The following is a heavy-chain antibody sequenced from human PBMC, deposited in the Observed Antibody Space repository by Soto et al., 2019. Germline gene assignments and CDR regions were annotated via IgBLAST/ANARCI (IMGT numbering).Heavy chain of an antibody. CDR2: ISGDGSST. CDR1: GFTFSSYW. CDR3: TRPRYDGSGTPFDH. V-gene: IGHV3-74*01. D-gene: IGHD3-22*01. Sequence: EVQLVESGGGLVQPGGSLRLSCAASGFTFSSYWMHWVRQAPGKGLVWVSRISGDGSSTTYADSVKGRFIISRDNAQITLYLQMNSLRVEDTAVYYCTRPRYDGSGTPFDHWGQGTLVTVAS. J-gene: IGHJ4*02.